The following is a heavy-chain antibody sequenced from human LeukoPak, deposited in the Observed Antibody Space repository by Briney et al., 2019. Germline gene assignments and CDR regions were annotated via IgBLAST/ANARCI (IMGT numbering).Heavy chain of an antibody. Sequence: SETLSLTCTVSGGSISSSSYYWGWIRQPPGKGLEWIGNIYYSGRTYYNPSLKSRVAISVDTSKNQFSLKLTSVTAADTAVYYCASTYCSGGSWYGAFDIWGQGTMITVSS. D-gene: IGHD2-15*01. CDR3: ASTYCSGGSWYGAFDI. V-gene: IGHV4-39*01. CDR1: GGSISSSSYY. J-gene: IGHJ3*02. CDR2: IYYSGRT.